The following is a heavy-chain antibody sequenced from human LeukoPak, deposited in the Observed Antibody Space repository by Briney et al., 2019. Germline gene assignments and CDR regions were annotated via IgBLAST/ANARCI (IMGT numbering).Heavy chain of an antibody. Sequence: GGSLRLSCAASGFTFSSYAMHWVRQAPGKGLEWVAVISYDGSNKYYADSVKGRFTISRDNAKNSLYLQMNSLRAEDTAVYYCAREGYDSSGYYPDYWGQGTLSPSPQ. J-gene: IGHJ4*02. V-gene: IGHV3-30*04. D-gene: IGHD3-22*01. CDR2: ISYDGSNK. CDR1: GFTFSSYA. CDR3: AREGYDSSGYYPDY.